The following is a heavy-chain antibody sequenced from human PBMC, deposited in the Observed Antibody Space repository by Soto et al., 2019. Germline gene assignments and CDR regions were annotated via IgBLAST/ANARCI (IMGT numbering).Heavy chain of an antibody. Sequence: SETLSLTCTVSGGSISSGDYYWSWIRQPPGKGLEWIGYIYYSGSTYYNPSLKSRVTITVDTSKNQFSLKLTSVTAAYTAGYYCARHDARNGGKKALDYCGRGTRVTVSS. CDR1: GGSISSGDYY. D-gene: IGHD2-15*01. CDR3: ARHDARNGGKKALDY. CDR2: IYYSGST. J-gene: IGHJ4*02. V-gene: IGHV4-30-4*01.